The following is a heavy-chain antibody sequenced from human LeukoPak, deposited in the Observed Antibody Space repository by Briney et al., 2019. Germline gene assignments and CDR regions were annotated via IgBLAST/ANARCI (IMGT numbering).Heavy chain of an antibody. Sequence: GGSLRLSCAASGFTFSNYGMHWVRQAPGKGLEWVAFIRYDGSNKYYADSVKGRFTISRDNSKNTLYLQMNSLRAEDTAVYYCAKVNDYGDYVSFDCWGQGTLVTVSS. CDR3: AKVNDYGDYVSFDC. J-gene: IGHJ4*02. CDR2: IRYDGSNK. D-gene: IGHD4-17*01. CDR1: GFTFSNYG. V-gene: IGHV3-30*02.